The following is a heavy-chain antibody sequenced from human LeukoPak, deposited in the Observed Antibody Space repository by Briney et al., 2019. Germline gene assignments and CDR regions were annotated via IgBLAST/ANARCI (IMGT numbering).Heavy chain of an antibody. V-gene: IGHV3-23*01. Sequence: GGSLRLSCEGSAFIFSGHWMNWVRQVPGKGLEWVSVISGSGDNTYYADSVKGRFTISRDNSKNMLYLQMNSLRAEDTAVYYCAKWKYSNSGIDDYWGQGTLVTVSS. D-gene: IGHD6-6*01. CDR2: ISGSGDNT. CDR1: AFIFSGHW. J-gene: IGHJ4*02. CDR3: AKWKYSNSGIDDY.